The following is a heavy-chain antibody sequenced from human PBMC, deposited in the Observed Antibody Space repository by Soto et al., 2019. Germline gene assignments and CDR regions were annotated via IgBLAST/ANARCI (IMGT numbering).Heavy chain of an antibody. CDR2: ISYDGSNK. D-gene: IGHD1-26*01. J-gene: IGHJ4*02. CDR3: AKDTDSSGSYFTDY. Sequence: QVQLVESGGGVVQPGRSLRLSCAASGFTFSSYGMHWVRQAPGKGLEWVAVISYDGSNKYYADSVKGRFTISRDNSKNTLYLQMNSLRAEDTAVYYCAKDTDSSGSYFTDYWGQGTLVTVSS. CDR1: GFTFSSYG. V-gene: IGHV3-30*18.